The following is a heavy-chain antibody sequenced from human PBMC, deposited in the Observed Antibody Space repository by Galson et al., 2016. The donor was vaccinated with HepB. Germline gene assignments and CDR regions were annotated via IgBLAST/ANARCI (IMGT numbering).Heavy chain of an antibody. CDR1: GFTFSDSA. V-gene: IGHV3-73*01. CDR2: IRSKADNSAA. CDR3: TRGYCAGTSCYPQFDP. D-gene: IGHD2-2*01. Sequence: SLRLSCAASGFTFSDSAMHWVRQASGKGLEWVGRIRSKADNSAAAYAASVKGRFTISRDDSENTAYLQMNSLKIEDKAVYYCTRGYCAGTSCYPQFDPWGQGTLVTVSS. J-gene: IGHJ5*02.